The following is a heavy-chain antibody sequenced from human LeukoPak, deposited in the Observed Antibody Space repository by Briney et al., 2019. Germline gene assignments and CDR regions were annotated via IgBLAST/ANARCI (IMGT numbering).Heavy chain of an antibody. CDR2: IIPILGIA. Sequence: GASVKVSCKASGGTFSSYAISWVRQAPGQGLEWMGRIIPILGIANYAQKFQGRVTITADKSTSTAYMELSSLRSEDTAVYYCARESGIAARYFDYWGQGTLVTVSS. CDR3: ARESGIAARYFDY. V-gene: IGHV1-69*04. J-gene: IGHJ4*02. CDR1: GGTFSSYA. D-gene: IGHD6-6*01.